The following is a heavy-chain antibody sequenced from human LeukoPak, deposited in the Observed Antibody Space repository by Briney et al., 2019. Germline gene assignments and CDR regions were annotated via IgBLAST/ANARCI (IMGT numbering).Heavy chain of an antibody. J-gene: IGHJ4*02. CDR2: IYPGDSDT. V-gene: IGHV5-51*01. CDR1: GYSFTSYW. CDR3: ARLGVLGSGWYTHRYYFDY. Sequence: ESLKISCKGSGYSFTSYWIGWVRQMPGKGLEWMGIIYPGDSDTRYSPSFQGQVTISADKSISTAYLQWSSLKASDTAMYYCARLGVLGSGWYTHRYYFDYWGQGTLITVSS. D-gene: IGHD6-19*01.